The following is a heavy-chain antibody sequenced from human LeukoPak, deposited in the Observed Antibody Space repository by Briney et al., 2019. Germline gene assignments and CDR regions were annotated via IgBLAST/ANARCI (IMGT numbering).Heavy chain of an antibody. D-gene: IGHD3-10*01. CDR1: GFTFSSYA. CDR3: AKDLYGSGTFSPDF. CDR2: ISASSYLT. V-gene: IGHV3-23*01. Sequence: PGGSLRLSCAASGFTFSSYAMSWVRQAPGKGLEWVSSISASSYLTYYAVSVKGRFTISRDNSKNTVSLHMDSLRAEHTAQYYCAKDLYGSGTFSPDFWGQGTLVAVSS. J-gene: IGHJ4*02.